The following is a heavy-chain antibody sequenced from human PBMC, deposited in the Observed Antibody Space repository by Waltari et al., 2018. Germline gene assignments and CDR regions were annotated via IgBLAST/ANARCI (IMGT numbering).Heavy chain of an antibody. CDR2: IYYSGST. V-gene: IGHV4-61*01. D-gene: IGHD2-2*02. Sequence: QVQLQESGPGLVKPSQTLSLTCTVSGGSISSGSYYWSWIRQPPGKGLEWIGYIYYSGSTNYNPSLKSRVTISVDTSKNQFSLKLSSVTAADTAVYYCARVARIVVVPAAIWLSPEPHWYFDLWGRGTLVTVSS. CDR3: ARVARIVVVPAAIWLSPEPHWYFDL. J-gene: IGHJ2*01. CDR1: GGSISSGSYY.